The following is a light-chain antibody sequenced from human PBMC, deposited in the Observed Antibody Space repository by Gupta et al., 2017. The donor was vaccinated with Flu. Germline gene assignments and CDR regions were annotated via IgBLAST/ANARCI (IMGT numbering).Light chain of an antibody. J-gene: IGLJ1*01. CDR1: SNDVGGSNR. Sequence: SAPTQPRSASGSPGQSATISCTGTSNDVGGSNRVSWYEQRPGKAPKLILYDVTERPSGVPDRFSGSKSGNTASLTISGLQADDEADYYCSSHAGRVTWVFGTGTTVTVL. CDR3: SSHAGRVTWV. V-gene: IGLV2-11*01. CDR2: DVT.